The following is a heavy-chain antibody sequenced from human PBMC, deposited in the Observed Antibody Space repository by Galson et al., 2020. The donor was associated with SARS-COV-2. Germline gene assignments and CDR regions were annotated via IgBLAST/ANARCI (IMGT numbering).Heavy chain of an antibody. Sequence: IRQPPGKGLEWVGSIYFSGSAVYNPSLKSRVTMSVDTSGNQFSLKLTSLTAADTAVYYCARKEATYDYWGQGALVTVSS. V-gene: IGHV4-39*07. CDR3: ARKEATYDY. J-gene: IGHJ4*02. CDR2: IYFSGSA.